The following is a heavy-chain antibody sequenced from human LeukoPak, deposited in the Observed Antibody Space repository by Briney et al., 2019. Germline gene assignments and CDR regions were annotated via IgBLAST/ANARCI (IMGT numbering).Heavy chain of an antibody. D-gene: IGHD1-14*01. CDR3: ARRGQNWNHVRYYYYGMDV. CDR1: GYSFTSYW. J-gene: IGHJ6*02. CDR2: IYPGDSDT. Sequence: GESLKISCKGSGYSFTSYWIGWVRQMPGKGLEWMGIIYPGDSDTRYSPSFQGQVTISADKSISTAYLQWSSLKASDTAMYYCARRGQNWNHVRYYYYGMDVWGQGTTVTVSS. V-gene: IGHV5-51*01.